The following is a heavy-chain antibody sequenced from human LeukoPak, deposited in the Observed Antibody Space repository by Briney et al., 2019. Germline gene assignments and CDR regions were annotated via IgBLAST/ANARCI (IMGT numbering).Heavy chain of an antibody. Sequence: GGSLRLSCAASGFTFSSYGMHWVRQAPGKGLEWVADIWYDGSNKYYADSVKGRFTISRDNSKNTLYLQMNSLRAEDTAVYYCVKELGATTYYSYYMDVWGQGTTVTVSS. CDR1: GFTFSSYG. D-gene: IGHD1-26*01. V-gene: IGHV3-33*06. CDR2: IWYDGSNK. J-gene: IGHJ6*03. CDR3: VKELGATTYYSYYMDV.